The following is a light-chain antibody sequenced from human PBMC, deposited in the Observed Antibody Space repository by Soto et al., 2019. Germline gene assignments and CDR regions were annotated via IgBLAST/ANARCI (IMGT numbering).Light chain of an antibody. CDR3: QQRGNLPS. J-gene: IGKJ4*01. V-gene: IGKV3-11*01. CDR2: DAS. CDR1: QSISRY. Sequence: EIALTQSPATLSLSPGERATLSCRASQSISRYLAWYQQKPGQAPRLLIYDASNRATGIPAMFSGSGSGTDFTLTISSLEPEYVAVYYWQQRGNLPSFGGVTKVEIK.